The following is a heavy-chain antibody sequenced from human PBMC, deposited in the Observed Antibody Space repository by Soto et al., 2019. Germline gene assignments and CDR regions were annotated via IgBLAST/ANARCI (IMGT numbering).Heavy chain of an antibody. J-gene: IGHJ5*02. D-gene: IGHD4-17*01. CDR1: GFTFSSYA. CDR2: ISGSGGST. CDR3: ARRGDYGGWFDP. V-gene: IGHV3-23*01. Sequence: GGSLRLSCAASGFTFSSYAMSWVRQAPGKGLEWVSAISGSGGSTYYADSVKGRFTISRDNSKNTLYLQMNSLRAEDTAVYYWARRGDYGGWFDPWGQGTLVTVSS.